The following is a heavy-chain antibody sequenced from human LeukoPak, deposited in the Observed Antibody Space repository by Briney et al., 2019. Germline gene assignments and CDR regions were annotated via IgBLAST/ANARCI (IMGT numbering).Heavy chain of an antibody. V-gene: IGHV4-39*01. CDR2: IYYSGST. CDR1: GGSISSSSYY. D-gene: IGHD1-26*01. Sequence: SETLSLTCTVSGGSISSSSYYWGWIPQPPGKGLEWIGSIYYSGSTYYNPSLKSRVTISVDTSKNQFSLKLSSVTAADTAVYYCARIVGASDYWGQGTLVTVSS. J-gene: IGHJ4*02. CDR3: ARIVGASDY.